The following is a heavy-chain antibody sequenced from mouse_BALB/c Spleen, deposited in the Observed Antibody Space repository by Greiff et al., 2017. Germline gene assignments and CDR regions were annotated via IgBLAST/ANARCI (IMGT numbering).Heavy chain of an antibody. CDR3: ARGYYYGSRPHYYAMDY. D-gene: IGHD1-1*01. CDR1: GYTFTSYW. V-gene: IGHV1-7*01. CDR2: INPSTGYT. J-gene: IGHJ4*01. Sequence: VQLQQSGAELAKPGASVKMSCKASGYTFTSYWMHWVKQRPGQGLEWIGYINPSTGYTEYNQKFKDKATLTADKSSSTAYMQLSSLTSEDSAVYYCARGYYYGSRPHYYAMDYWGQGTSVTVSS.